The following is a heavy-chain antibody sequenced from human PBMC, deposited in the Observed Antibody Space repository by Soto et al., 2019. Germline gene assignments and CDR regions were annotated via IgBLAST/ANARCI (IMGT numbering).Heavy chain of an antibody. CDR2: IYYSGST. V-gene: IGHV4-59*08. D-gene: IGHD3-16*02. J-gene: IGHJ4*02. Sequence: SETLSLTCTVSGGSISSYYWSWIRQPPGKGLEWIGYIYYSGSTNYNPSLKSRVTISVDTSKNQFSLKLSSVTAADTAVYYCARHVADGNYDYIWGSYRSLAEVDYWGQGTLVTVSS. CDR1: GGSISSYY. CDR3: ARHVADGNYDYIWGSYRSLAEVDY.